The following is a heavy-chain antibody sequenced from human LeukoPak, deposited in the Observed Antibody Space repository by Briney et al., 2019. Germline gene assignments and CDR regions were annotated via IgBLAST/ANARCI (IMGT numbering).Heavy chain of an antibody. Sequence: GRSLKLSCAASGFTFSSYAMHWVRQAPGKGLEWVAVISYDGSNKYYADSVKGRFTISRDNSKNTLYLQMNSLRAEDTAVYYCAREGGDYHGSGSYYVWLDPWGQGTLVTVSS. D-gene: IGHD3-10*01. J-gene: IGHJ5*02. CDR1: GFTFSSYA. CDR3: AREGGDYHGSGSYYVWLDP. CDR2: ISYDGSNK. V-gene: IGHV3-30*04.